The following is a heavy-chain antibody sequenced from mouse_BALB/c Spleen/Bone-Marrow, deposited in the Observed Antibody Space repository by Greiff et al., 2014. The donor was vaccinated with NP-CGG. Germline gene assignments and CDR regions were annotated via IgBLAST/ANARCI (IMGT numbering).Heavy chain of an antibody. Sequence: VQLQQSGPGLVAPSQSLSITCTVSGFSLTNYGVHWVGQPPGKGLEWLGVIWADGSTNYNSALMSRLSISKDNSKSQVFFKMSSLQTDDTAMYYCARITTATGAMDYWGQGTSVTVSS. CDR1: GFSLTNYG. CDR3: ARITTATGAMDY. V-gene: IGHV2-9*02. J-gene: IGHJ4*01. D-gene: IGHD1-2*01. CDR2: IWADGST.